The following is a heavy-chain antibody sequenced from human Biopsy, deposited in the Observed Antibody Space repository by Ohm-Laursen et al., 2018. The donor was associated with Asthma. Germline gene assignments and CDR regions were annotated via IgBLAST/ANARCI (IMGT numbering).Heavy chain of an antibody. CDR2: IYSGGGT. CDR3: TRTTTVTTTYAMDV. D-gene: IGHD4-17*01. J-gene: IGHJ6*02. CDR1: GFTVSTNG. V-gene: IGHV3-53*01. Sequence: SLRLSCAASGFTVSTNGMSWVRQPPGKGLEWVSVIYSGGGTYHADSVKGRFTISRDNAKNTLFLQMNSLRAEDTAVYYCTRTTTVTTTYAMDVWGRGTTVTVSS.